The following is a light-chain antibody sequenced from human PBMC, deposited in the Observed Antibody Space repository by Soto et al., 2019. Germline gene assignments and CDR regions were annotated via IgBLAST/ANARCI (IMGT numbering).Light chain of an antibody. CDR2: DAS. V-gene: IGKV1-33*01. J-gene: IGKJ3*01. CDR1: QDISNY. Sequence: DIQMTQSPSSLSASVGDRVTITCQASQDISNYLNWYQQKPGKAPQLLIYDASNLETGVPSRFSGSGPGTDFTFTISSLQPEDIATYYCQQYDNLPLFTFGPGTKVDIK. CDR3: QQYDNLPLFT.